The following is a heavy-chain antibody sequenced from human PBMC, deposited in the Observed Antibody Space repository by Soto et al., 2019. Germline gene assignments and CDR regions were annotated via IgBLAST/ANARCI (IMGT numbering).Heavy chain of an antibody. CDR3: TRQKEDDILTGYYVEFDP. J-gene: IGHJ5*02. Sequence: GGSLRLSCAASGFTFSGSAMHRVRQASGKGLEWVGRIRSKANSYATAYAASVKGRFTISRDDSKNTAYLQMNSLKTEDTAVYYCTRQKEDDILTGYYVEFDPWGQGTLVTVSS. CDR1: GFTFSGSA. V-gene: IGHV3-73*01. CDR2: IRSKANSYAT. D-gene: IGHD3-9*01.